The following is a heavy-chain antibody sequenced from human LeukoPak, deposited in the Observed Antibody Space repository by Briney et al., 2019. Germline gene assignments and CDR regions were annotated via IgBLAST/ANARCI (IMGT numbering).Heavy chain of an antibody. Sequence: GASVKVSCKASGYTFTSYYMHWVRQAPGQGLEWMGIINPSGGSTSYAQKFQGRVTMTRDTSTSTVYMELSSLRSEDTAVYYCARGPAMDEEYYYDSGGYYYVFGFDYWGQGTLVTVSS. CDR2: INPSGGST. J-gene: IGHJ4*02. CDR3: ARGPAMDEEYYYDSGGYYYVFGFDY. V-gene: IGHV1-46*01. CDR1: GYTFTSYY. D-gene: IGHD3-22*01.